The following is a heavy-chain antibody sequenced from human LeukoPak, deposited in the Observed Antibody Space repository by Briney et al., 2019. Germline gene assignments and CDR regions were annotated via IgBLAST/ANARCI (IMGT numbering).Heavy chain of an antibody. CDR3: SSVDGKGYKDFEFDH. D-gene: IGHD1-1*01. J-gene: IGHJ4*02. V-gene: IGHV3-23*01. CDR2: ISGTGDGT. Sequence: PGGSLRHSCAPSGFPFSKFAMSCVRQAPGKGLEWVSSISGTGDGTYYADSVKGRFTISRDNSKSTLFLLMNTPRPEDTAVYYCSSVDGKGYKDFEFDHWGQGIRVTVSS. CDR1: GFPFSKFA.